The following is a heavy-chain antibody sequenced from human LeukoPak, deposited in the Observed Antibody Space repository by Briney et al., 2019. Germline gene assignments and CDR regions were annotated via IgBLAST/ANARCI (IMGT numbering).Heavy chain of an antibody. CDR1: GFTFSSYW. V-gene: IGHV3-7*01. CDR3: ARDKHYYDSSGFDY. Sequence: GGSLRLSCAASGFTFSSYWTSWVRQAPGKGLEWVANVKQDGSEKYYVDSVKGRFTISRDNAKNSLYLQMNSLRAEDTAVYYCARDKHYYDSSGFDYWGQGTLVTVSS. D-gene: IGHD3-22*01. CDR2: VKQDGSEK. J-gene: IGHJ4*02.